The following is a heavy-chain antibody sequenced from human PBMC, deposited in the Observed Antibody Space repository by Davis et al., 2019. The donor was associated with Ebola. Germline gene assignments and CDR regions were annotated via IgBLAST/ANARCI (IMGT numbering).Heavy chain of an antibody. CDR1: GFTFSTYY. J-gene: IGHJ4*02. CDR3: ARHTMLNY. Sequence: GGSLRLSCAASGFTFSTYYITWVRQAPGKGLEWVAVISYDGSNKYYADSVKGRFTISRDNSKNTLYLQMNSLRAEDTAVYYCARHTMLNYWGQGTLVTVSS. V-gene: IGHV3-30*03. CDR2: ISYDGSNK. D-gene: IGHD2-8*01.